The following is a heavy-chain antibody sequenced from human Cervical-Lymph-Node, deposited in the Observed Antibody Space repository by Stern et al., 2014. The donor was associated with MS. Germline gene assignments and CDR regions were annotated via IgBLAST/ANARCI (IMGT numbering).Heavy chain of an antibody. Sequence: EVQLLESGGDLVPPGGSLRLSCEGSGFTFSSYSMNWVRQAPGKGLEWIAHISSSGSDRQYAESVKGRLTISKDNANNSLYLHMKSLTVEDTAVYYCTRGTGYWGQGTLVTVSS. V-gene: IGHV3-48*04. J-gene: IGHJ4*02. CDR2: ISSSGSDR. CDR3: TRGTGY. CDR1: GFTFSSYS.